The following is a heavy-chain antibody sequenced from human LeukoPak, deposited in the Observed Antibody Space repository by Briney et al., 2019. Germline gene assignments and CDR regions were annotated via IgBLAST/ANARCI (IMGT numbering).Heavy chain of an antibody. J-gene: IGHJ4*02. CDR1: GGSISSYY. D-gene: IGHD1-26*01. CDR3: ARVGSAGLDY. V-gene: IGHV4-59*12. Sequence: PSETLSLTCTVSGGSISSYYWSWIRQPPGKGLEWIGYIHYSGSTNYNPSLKSRVTISVDKSKNQFSLKLSSVTAADTAVYYCARVGSAGLDYWGQGTLVTVSS. CDR2: IHYSGST.